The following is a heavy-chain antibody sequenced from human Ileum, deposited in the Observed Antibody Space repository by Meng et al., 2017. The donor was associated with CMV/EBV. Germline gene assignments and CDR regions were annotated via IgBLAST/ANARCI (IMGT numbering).Heavy chain of an antibody. CDR2: ISGNGVDR. Sequence: FTFSTSIMTWVRQAPGKGLDWVSAISGNGVDRYYADSVKGRFTISRDNFKNTVYLQLNNLRDDDTAVYYCAKGLSSSGWSFERGADYWGQGTLVTVSS. CDR3: AKGLSSSGWSFERGADY. V-gene: IGHV3-23*01. D-gene: IGHD6-19*01. CDR1: FTFSTSI. J-gene: IGHJ4*02.